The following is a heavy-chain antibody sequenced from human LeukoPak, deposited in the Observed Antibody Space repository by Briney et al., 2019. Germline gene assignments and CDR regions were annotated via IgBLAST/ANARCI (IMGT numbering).Heavy chain of an antibody. Sequence: GGSLRLSCAASGFTFSSYGMHWVRQAPGKGLEWVAVISYDGSNKYYADSVKGRFTISRDNSKNTLYLQMNSLRAEDTAVYYCAKGWGNWNDVGYYFDYWGQGTLDTVSS. D-gene: IGHD1-1*01. CDR3: AKGWGNWNDVGYYFDY. J-gene: IGHJ4*02. CDR1: GFTFSSYG. CDR2: ISYDGSNK. V-gene: IGHV3-30*18.